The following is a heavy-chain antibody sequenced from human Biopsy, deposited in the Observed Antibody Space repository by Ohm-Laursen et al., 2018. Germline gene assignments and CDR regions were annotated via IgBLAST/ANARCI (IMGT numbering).Heavy chain of an antibody. CDR3: TKWSGGYSYSSL. V-gene: IGHV3-49*03. CDR1: GFNFGDLG. CDR2: IRSIGSGGTT. D-gene: IGHD5-18*01. Sequence: SLRLSCAAFGFNFGDLGMGWFRQVPGKGLECVSLIRSIGSGGTTEYAESVKGRFTVSRDDSKSLTYLQMSRLKIEDTGIYYCTKWSGGYSYSSLWGRGTLVTVSS. J-gene: IGHJ4*02.